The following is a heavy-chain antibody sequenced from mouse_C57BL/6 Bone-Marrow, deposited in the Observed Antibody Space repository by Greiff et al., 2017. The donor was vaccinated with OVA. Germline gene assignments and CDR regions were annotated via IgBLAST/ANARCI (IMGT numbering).Heavy chain of an antibody. CDR2: IRSKSNNYAT. CDR1: GFSFNTYA. D-gene: IGHD2-3*01. J-gene: IGHJ3*01. CDR3: VRQLYDGYQFAY. V-gene: IGHV10-1*01. Sequence: EVQLVESGGGLVQPKGSLKLSCAASGFSFNTYAMNWVRQAPGKGLEWVARIRSKSNNYATYYDDSVKDRFTISRDDSESMLYLQMNNLKTEDTAIYYCVRQLYDGYQFAYWGQGTLVTVSA.